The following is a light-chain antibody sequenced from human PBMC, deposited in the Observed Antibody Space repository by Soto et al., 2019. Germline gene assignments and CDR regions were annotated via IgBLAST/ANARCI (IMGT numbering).Light chain of an antibody. CDR2: DAS. CDR3: LQNKGYPIT. V-gene: IGKV1-17*03. J-gene: IGKJ5*01. CDR1: QGISNY. Sequence: DIQMTQSPSAMSAFVGDRVTITCRASQGISNYLVWFQQKPGKVPKRLIYDASSLQTGVPSRFSGSGSGTEFTLTISSLQPEDFETYYCLQNKGYPITLAPGTGLEVK.